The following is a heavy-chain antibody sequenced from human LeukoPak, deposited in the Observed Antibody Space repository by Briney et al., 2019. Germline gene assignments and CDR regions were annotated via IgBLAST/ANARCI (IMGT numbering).Heavy chain of an antibody. V-gene: IGHV4-34*01. D-gene: IGHD5-24*01. Sequence: PSETLSLTCAVFGGSFNFYYWSWIRQPPGKGLEWIGEITHSGSTNYNPSLKSRVTISVDRSKNQFSLKLSSVTAADTAVYYCARDSGYNSDAFDIWGQGTMVTVSS. CDR3: ARDSGYNSDAFDI. J-gene: IGHJ3*02. CDR2: ITHSGST. CDR1: GGSFNFYY.